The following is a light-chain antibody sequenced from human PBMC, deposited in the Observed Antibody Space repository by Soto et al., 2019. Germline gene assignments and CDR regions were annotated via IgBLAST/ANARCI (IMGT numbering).Light chain of an antibody. Sequence: QSVLTQPPSVSGTPWQRLTISCSGGRSNIASNTVNWYQQLPGTAPKLLLYGNDQRPSGVPGRFSGSKSGTSASLAISGLQSDDEAEYFCAAWDDSLSGPIFGGGTKVPVL. J-gene: IGLJ2*01. CDR3: AAWDDSLSGPI. CDR2: GND. V-gene: IGLV1-44*01. CDR1: RSNIASNT.